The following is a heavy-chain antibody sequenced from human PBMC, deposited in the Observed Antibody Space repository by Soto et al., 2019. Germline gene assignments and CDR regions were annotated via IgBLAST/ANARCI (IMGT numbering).Heavy chain of an antibody. CDR2: IHYTGTS. J-gene: IGHJ4*02. CDR3: ARDSNDHWGFFDY. Sequence: LSLTCSVSGGSISSGGYYWSWIRHHPGKGLEWIGYIHYTGTSYCNPSLKSRVTISVDTSKNQFSLWLTSVTDADTALYYCARDSNDHWGFFDYWGQGILVTVSS. V-gene: IGHV4-31*03. D-gene: IGHD3-16*01. CDR1: GGSISSGGYY.